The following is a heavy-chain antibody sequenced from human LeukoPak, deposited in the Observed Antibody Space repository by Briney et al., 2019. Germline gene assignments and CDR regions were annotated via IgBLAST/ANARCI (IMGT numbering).Heavy chain of an antibody. J-gene: IGHJ1*01. CDR2: INHSGST. CDR3: ARQILSSWYRSEYFQH. Sequence: PSETLSLTCAVYGGSFSGYYWSWIRQPPGKGLEWIGEINHSGSTNYNPSLKSRVTISVDTSKNQFSLKLSSVTAADTAVYYCARQILSSWYRSEYFQHWGQGTLVTVSS. CDR1: GGSFSGYY. V-gene: IGHV4-34*01. D-gene: IGHD6-13*01.